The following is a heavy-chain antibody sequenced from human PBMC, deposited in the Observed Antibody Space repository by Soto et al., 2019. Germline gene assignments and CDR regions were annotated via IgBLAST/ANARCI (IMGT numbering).Heavy chain of an antibody. Sequence: ASVKVSCKLSGYTLTELSMPWVRQDPGKGLEWMGGFDPEDGETIYAQKFQGRVTITEDTSTDTEYMELSSGRSEDTPVYYCATGVRQQPEDPNYYDYYGMDVWGQGTADTVPS. CDR3: ATGVRQQPEDPNYYDYYGMDV. D-gene: IGHD6-13*01. CDR1: GYTLTELS. CDR2: FDPEDGET. V-gene: IGHV1-24*01. J-gene: IGHJ6*02.